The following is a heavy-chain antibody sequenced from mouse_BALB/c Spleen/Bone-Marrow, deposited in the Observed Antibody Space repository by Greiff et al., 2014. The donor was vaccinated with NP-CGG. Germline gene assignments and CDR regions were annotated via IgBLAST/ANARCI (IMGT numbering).Heavy chain of an antibody. J-gene: IGHJ2*01. CDR1: GYTFTSYN. V-gene: IGHV1-12*01. CDR3: ARGGTPYYFDY. Sequence: LQQSGAELVKPGAPVKMSCKASGYTFTSYNMHWVKQTPGQGLEWIGAIYPGNGDTSYNQKFKGKATLTADKSSSTAYMQLSSLTSEDSAVYYCARGGTPYYFDYGGQGTTLTVSS. D-gene: IGHD2-14*01. CDR2: IYPGNGDT.